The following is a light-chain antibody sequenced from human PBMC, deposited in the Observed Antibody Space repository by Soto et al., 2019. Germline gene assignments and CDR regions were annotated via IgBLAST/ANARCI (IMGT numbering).Light chain of an antibody. CDR1: QSLNSN. V-gene: IGKV3D-15*01. J-gene: IGKJ3*01. CDR3: EHYNDWPPAFT. CDR2: GAS. Sequence: EILMTQSPATLSVSPGERATLSCSASQSLNSNLAWYQQKPGQDPRLIIYGASTRASGIRARVSGSGSRTEFTLTIISLQSENFALYNCEHYNDWPPAFTFGPGTKVDL.